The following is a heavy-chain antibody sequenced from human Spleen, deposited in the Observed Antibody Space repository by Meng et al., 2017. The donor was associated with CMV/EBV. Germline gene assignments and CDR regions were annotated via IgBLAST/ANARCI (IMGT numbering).Heavy chain of an antibody. V-gene: IGHV4-4*02. CDR1: GGSISSSNL. J-gene: IGHJ4*02. CDR3: ARIERRRILKYCGSDCSTTDY. CDR2: IYQSGST. Sequence: QVQLQESGPGLVKPSGTLSLTCAVSGGSISSSNLWTWGRQVPGKGLEWIGEIYQSGSTNYNPSLKSRVTISVDKFKNQFSLKLGSVTAADTAVYYCARIERRRILKYCGSDCSTTDYWGQGTLVTVSS. D-gene: IGHD2-21*02.